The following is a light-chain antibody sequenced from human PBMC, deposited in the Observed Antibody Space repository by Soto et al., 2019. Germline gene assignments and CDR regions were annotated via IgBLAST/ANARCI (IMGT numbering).Light chain of an antibody. CDR3: AAWDDNLNGRV. CDR2: NNN. J-gene: IGLJ3*02. V-gene: IGLV1-44*01. Sequence: QSVLIQPPSASGTPGQWVSISCSGSNSNIGSGSVNWYQQLPGAAPKLLIYNNNQRPSGVPDRFSGSKSGTSASLAISGLQSEDEADYYCAAWDDNLNGRVFGGGTQLTVL. CDR1: NSNIGSGS.